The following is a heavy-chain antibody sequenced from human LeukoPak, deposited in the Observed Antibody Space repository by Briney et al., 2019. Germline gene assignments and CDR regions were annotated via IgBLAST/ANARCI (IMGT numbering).Heavy chain of an antibody. CDR3: ARPTKEGSSWYWWFDP. V-gene: IGHV3-74*01. CDR2: INNDGSST. J-gene: IGHJ5*02. Sequence: GRSLRLSCAASGFTFSSYWMHWVRQAPGKGLVWVSRINNDGSSTSYADSVKGRFTISRDNAKNTLYLQMNSLRAEDTAVYYCARPTKEGSSWYWWFDPWGQGTLVTVSS. D-gene: IGHD6-13*01. CDR1: GFTFSSYW.